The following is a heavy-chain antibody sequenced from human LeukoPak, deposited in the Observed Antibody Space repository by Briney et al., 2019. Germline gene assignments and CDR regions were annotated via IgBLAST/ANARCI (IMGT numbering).Heavy chain of an antibody. V-gene: IGHV5-51*01. D-gene: IGHD5-18*01. J-gene: IGHJ4*02. CDR3: ARSSGGGRIQLWLRGRTQYYFDY. CDR2: IYPGDSDT. Sequence: GESLKISCKGSGYSFTSYWIGWVRQMPGKGLEWMGIIYPGDSDTRYSPSFQGQVTISADKSISTAYLQWSSLKASDTAMYYCARSSGGGRIQLWLRGRTQYYFDYWGQGTLVTVSS. CDR1: GYSFTSYW.